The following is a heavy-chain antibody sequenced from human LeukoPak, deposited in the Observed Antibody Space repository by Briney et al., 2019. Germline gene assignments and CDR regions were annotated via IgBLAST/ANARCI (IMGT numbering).Heavy chain of an antibody. CDR3: ARVNPYYFDY. CDR1: GFTFSSYS. V-gene: IGHV3-21*01. J-gene: IGHJ4*02. Sequence: KTGGSLRLSCAASGFTFSSYSMNWVRQAPGKGLEWVSSISSSSSYKYYADSVKGRFTISRDNAKNSLYLQMNSLRAEDTAVYYCARVNPYYFDYWGQGTLVTVSS. CDR2: ISSSSSYK.